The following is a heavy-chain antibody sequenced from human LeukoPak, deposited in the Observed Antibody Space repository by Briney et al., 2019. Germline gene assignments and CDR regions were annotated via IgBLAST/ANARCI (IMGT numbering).Heavy chain of an antibody. CDR3: ARWTYITY. Sequence: TGGSLRLSCAVSGLTFSSYVMSWVRQAPGKGLEWVSVISNSGGVTYYADHVKGRFTISRDNSKNTLYLQMNSLRAEDTAVYYCARWTYITYWGQGTLVTVSS. J-gene: IGHJ4*02. CDR1: GLTFSSYV. V-gene: IGHV3-23*01. CDR2: ISNSGGVT. D-gene: IGHD3-10*01.